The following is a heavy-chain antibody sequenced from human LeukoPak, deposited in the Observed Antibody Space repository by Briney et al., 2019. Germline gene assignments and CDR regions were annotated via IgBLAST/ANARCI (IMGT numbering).Heavy chain of an antibody. CDR3: ARVDLLTGYYFFDY. J-gene: IGHJ4*02. V-gene: IGHV1-18*01. CDR1: GYTISNYG. CDR2: IRGDNGNT. D-gene: IGHD3-9*01. Sequence: ASVKVSCKASGYTISNYGISWVRQAPGQGLEWVGWIRGDNGNTNYAQKFQGRVTMTTETSTSTAYMELGSLGSDETAVYYCARVDLLTGYYFFDYWGQGTLVTVSS.